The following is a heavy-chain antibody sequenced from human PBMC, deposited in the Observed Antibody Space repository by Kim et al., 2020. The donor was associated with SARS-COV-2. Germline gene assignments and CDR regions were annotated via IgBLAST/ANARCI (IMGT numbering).Heavy chain of an antibody. CDR3: ARGGGWELTNSFDP. V-gene: IGHV4-59*01. Sequence: SETLSLTCTVSGGSISSSYWSWIRQPPGKPLEWIGYVFFSGSTNYNPSLKSRVTISVDTSKNHFSLKLSSVTAADTAVYYCARGGGWELTNSFDPWGQGT. D-gene: IGHD1-26*01. CDR1: GGSISSSY. CDR2: VFFSGST. J-gene: IGHJ5*02.